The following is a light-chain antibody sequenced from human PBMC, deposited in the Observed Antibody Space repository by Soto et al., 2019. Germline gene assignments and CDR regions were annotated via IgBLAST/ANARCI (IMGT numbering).Light chain of an antibody. V-gene: IGLV1-40*01. CDR1: ISNIGAGYD. CDR2: GNS. Sequence: QAVVTQPPSVSGAPGQRVTISCTGSISNIGAGYDVHWYQQLPGTVPKVLIYGNSNRPSGVPDRFSGSKSGTSASLAITGLQAEDEADYYCQSYDISLSGFHVLGTGTKLTVL. CDR3: QSYDISLSGFHV. J-gene: IGLJ1*01.